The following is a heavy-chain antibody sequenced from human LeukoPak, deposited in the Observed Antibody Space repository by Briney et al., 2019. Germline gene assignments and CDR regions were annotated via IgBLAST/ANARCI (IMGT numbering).Heavy chain of an antibody. Sequence: GGSLRLSCTASGFTFSNYAMSWVRQAPGKGLEWVSAISGSGGNTHYADSVRGRFTISRDNSKNTLYPQMNSLRAEDTAVYYCAKDLRIQLWSPSFDYWGQGTLVTVSS. V-gene: IGHV3-23*01. CDR2: ISGSGGNT. D-gene: IGHD5-18*01. J-gene: IGHJ4*02. CDR3: AKDLRIQLWSPSFDY. CDR1: GFTFSNYA.